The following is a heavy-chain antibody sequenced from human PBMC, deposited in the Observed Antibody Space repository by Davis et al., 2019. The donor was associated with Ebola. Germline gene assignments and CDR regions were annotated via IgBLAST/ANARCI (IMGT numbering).Heavy chain of an antibody. CDR1: GFTFSSYS. CDR3: ARGYSYGNYYYYGMGV. V-gene: IGHV3-48*02. CDR2: ISSSGTSI. J-gene: IGHJ6*02. D-gene: IGHD5-18*01. Sequence: GESLKISCAASGFTFSSYSMNWVRQAPGKGLEWVSYISSSGTSIYYADSVKGRFTISRDNAKNSLCLQMNSLRDEDTAMYYCARGYSYGNYYYYGMGVWGQGTTVTVSS.